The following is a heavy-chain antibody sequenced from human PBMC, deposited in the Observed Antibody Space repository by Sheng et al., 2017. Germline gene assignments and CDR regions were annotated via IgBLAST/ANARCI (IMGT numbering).Heavy chain of an antibody. CDR3: ARDSSSGWLSCDY. V-gene: IGHV1-2*02. Sequence: QVQLVQSGAEVRNPGASVKVSCKASAYTFTGYYMHWVRQAPGQGLEWMGLINANTGGTEYAQKFQGRVTMTRDTSINTAYMELGSLTFDDTAIYYCARDSSSGWLSCDY. CDR1: AYTFTGYY. J-gene: IGHJ4*01. CDR2: INANTGGT. D-gene: IGHD6-19*01.